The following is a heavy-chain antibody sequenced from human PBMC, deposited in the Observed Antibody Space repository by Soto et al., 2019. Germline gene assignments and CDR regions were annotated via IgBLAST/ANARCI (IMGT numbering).Heavy chain of an antibody. J-gene: IGHJ6*02. V-gene: IGHV4-34*01. D-gene: IGHD3-3*01. CDR3: ARARFDSWSHIYYGLDV. CDR1: GGSFSGYS. CDR2: INHSGTT. Sequence: XTLSLACAVYGGSFSGYSWAWLRQPPGKGLEWIGEINHSGTTDYNPALKRRVTMSVDTSKNQFSLRVTSVTSEDTAVYYCARARFDSWSHIYYGLDVWGQGTTVTVSS.